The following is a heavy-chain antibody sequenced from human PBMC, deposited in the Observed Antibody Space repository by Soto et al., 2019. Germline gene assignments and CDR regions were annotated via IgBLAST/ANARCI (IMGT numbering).Heavy chain of an antibody. Sequence: GASVKVSCKASGYTFTSYGISWVRQAPGQGLEWMGWISAYNGNTNYAQKLQGRVTMTTDTSTSTAYMELRSLRSDDTAVYYCARLIGFLEWLPKSEGYYYYYMDVWGKGTTVTVSS. D-gene: IGHD3-3*01. CDR3: ARLIGFLEWLPKSEGYYYYYMDV. CDR2: ISAYNGNT. V-gene: IGHV1-18*01. CDR1: GYTFTSYG. J-gene: IGHJ6*03.